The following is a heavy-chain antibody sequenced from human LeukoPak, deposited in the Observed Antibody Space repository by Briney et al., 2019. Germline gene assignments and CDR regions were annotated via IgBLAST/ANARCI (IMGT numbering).Heavy chain of an antibody. CDR3: ARATAAIGYPSFDY. V-gene: IGHV4-34*01. D-gene: IGHD2-2*02. J-gene: IGHJ4*02. CDR2: INHSGST. Sequence: GSLRLSCAASGFTFSSYAMSWIRQPPGKGLEWIGEINHSGSTNYNPSLKSRVTISVDTSKNQFSLKLSSVTAADTAVYYCARATAAIGYPSFDYWGQGTLVTVSS. CDR1: GFTFSSYA.